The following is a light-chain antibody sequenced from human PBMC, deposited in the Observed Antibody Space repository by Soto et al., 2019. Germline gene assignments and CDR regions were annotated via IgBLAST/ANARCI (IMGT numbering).Light chain of an antibody. CDR2: GAS. CDR3: QQYGSSGT. CDR1: QSVSSSY. Sequence: EIVLTQSPATLSLSPGERATLSCRASQSVSSSYLAWYQQKPGQDPXVLIYGASNRATGIPDRFNGSGSGTEFTLTISRLEPEDFAVDDCQQYGSSGTFAQGTKVEIK. V-gene: IGKV3-20*01. J-gene: IGKJ1*01.